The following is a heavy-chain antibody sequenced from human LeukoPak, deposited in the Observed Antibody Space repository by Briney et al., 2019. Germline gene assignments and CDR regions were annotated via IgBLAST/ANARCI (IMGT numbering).Heavy chain of an antibody. Sequence: GASVKVSCKASGYTFTSYAMHWVRQAPGQRLEWMGWINAGNGNTKYSQKFQGRVTITRDTSASTAYMELSSLRSEDTAVYYCAREGGYSSSWYLVGKDYWGQGTLVSVSS. CDR1: GYTFTSYA. V-gene: IGHV1-3*01. CDR2: INAGNGNT. D-gene: IGHD6-13*01. J-gene: IGHJ4*02. CDR3: AREGGYSSSWYLVGKDY.